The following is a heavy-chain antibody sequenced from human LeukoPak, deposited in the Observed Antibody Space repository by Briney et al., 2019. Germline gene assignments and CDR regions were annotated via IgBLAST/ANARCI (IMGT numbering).Heavy chain of an antibody. CDR3: ARGLGGSGSYCLTFDY. CDR1: GYTFTSYT. J-gene: IGHJ4*02. Sequence: ASVKVSCKASGYTFTSYTINWVRQAPGQGLEWMGWISAYNGNRKYAQKLQGRVTMTTDTSTSTAYMELRSLRSDDTAVYYCARGLGGSGSYCLTFDYWGQGTLVTVSS. CDR2: ISAYNGNR. D-gene: IGHD1-26*01. V-gene: IGHV1-18*01.